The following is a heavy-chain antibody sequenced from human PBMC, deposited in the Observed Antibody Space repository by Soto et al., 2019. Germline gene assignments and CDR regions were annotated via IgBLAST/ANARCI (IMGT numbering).Heavy chain of an antibody. V-gene: IGHV4-4*07. CDR1: LDSISNSY. Sequence: QVQLLESGPGLVKPSETLSLTCSVSLDSISNSYWTWFRQPAGKGLEWIGHIYSSGNANYNPSLKSRVTMSLDTSKNQFSLSLKSVTAADTAIYYCAKGRGFYSDNYFDPWGQGTQVTVSS. J-gene: IGHJ5*02. CDR3: AKGRGFYSDNYFDP. CDR2: IYSSGNA. D-gene: IGHD3-22*01.